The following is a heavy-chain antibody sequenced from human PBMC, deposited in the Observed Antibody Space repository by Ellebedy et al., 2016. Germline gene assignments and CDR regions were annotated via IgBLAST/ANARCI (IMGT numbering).Heavy chain of an antibody. CDR1: GFTFTPYG. CDR3: ARSISSWYGGAVYGMDV. Sequence: ASVKVSCXASGFTFTPYGLTWVRPAPGQGLEWMGWISDYNANTHYAQKLQGRVTMTTDTSTSTAYMELRSLRSDDTAVYYCARSISSWYGGAVYGMDVWGQGTTVTVSS. CDR2: ISDYNANT. V-gene: IGHV1-18*01. J-gene: IGHJ6*02. D-gene: IGHD6-13*01.